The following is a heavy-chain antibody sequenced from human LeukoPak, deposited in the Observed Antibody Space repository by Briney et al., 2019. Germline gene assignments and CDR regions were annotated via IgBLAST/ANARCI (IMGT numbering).Heavy chain of an antibody. D-gene: IGHD6-19*01. CDR3: AKDIPSGWALEHAFDI. CDR2: ITNDGSST. Sequence: GGSLRLSCAASGLTFSSHWMHWVRQAPGKGLVWVSRITNDGSSTTYADSVKGRFTISRDNAKNSLYLQMNSLRAEDTALYYCAKDIPSGWALEHAFDIWGQGTMVTVSS. V-gene: IGHV3-74*01. J-gene: IGHJ3*02. CDR1: GLTFSSHW.